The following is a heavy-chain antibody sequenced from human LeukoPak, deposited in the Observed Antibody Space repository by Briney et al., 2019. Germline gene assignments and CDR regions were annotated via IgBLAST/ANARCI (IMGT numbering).Heavy chain of an antibody. D-gene: IGHD3-10*02. CDR3: ARQYFLILSLYYFDY. CDR2: IYYSGST. V-gene: IGHV4-39*01. Sequence: SETLSLTCTVSGDSISSRSYYWGWIRQPPGKGLEWIGSIYYSGSTYYNPSLKSRVTISVDTSKNQFSLKLSSVTAADTAVYYCARQYFLILSLYYFDYWGQGTLVTVSS. J-gene: IGHJ4*02. CDR1: GDSISSRSYY.